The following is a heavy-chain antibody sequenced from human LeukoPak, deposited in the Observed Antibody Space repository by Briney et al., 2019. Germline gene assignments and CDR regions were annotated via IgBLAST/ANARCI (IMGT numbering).Heavy chain of an antibody. V-gene: IGHV1-2*02. CDR1: GYTFTGYY. D-gene: IGHD6-13*01. Sequence: ASVKVSCKASGYTFTGYYMHWVRQAPGQGLEWMGWINPDSGGTNYAQKFQGRVTMTRDTSISTAYMELSRLRSDDTAVYYCARVYSSSWYRWDDAFDIWGQGTMVTVSS. CDR2: INPDSGGT. J-gene: IGHJ3*02. CDR3: ARVYSSSWYRWDDAFDI.